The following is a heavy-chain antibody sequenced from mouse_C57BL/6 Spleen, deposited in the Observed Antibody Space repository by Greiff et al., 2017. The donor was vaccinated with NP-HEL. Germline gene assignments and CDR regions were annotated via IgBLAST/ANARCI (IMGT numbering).Heavy chain of an antibody. CDR2: IHPNSGST. D-gene: IGHD1-1*01. V-gene: IGHV1-64*01. CDR3: ARCPLLRYPYWYFDV. J-gene: IGHJ1*03. CDR1: GYTFTSYW. Sequence: QVQLKQPGAELVKPGASVKLSCKASGYTFTSYWMHWVKQRPGQGLEWIGMIHPNSGSTNYNEKFKSKATLTVDKSSSTAYMQLSSLTSEDSAVYYCARCPLLRYPYWYFDVWGTGTTVTVSS.